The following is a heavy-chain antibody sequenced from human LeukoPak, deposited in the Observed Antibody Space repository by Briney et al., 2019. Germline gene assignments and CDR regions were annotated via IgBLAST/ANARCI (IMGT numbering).Heavy chain of an antibody. J-gene: IGHJ3*02. CDR3: ARGISGGFDI. CDR2: IIPNSGAT. V-gene: IGHV1-2*06. Sequence: ASVKVSCKPSGYTFTAYHMHWVRQAPGQGLEWMGRIIPNSGATNYAQNFQDRVTLTRDTSISTAYMELSRLRPDDTAVYFYARGISGGFDIWGQGTMVTVSS. D-gene: IGHD2-21*01. CDR1: GYTFTAYH.